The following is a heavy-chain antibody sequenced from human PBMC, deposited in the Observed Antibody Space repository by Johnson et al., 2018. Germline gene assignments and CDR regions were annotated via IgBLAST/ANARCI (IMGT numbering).Heavy chain of an antibody. Sequence: QVQLVESGAEVKKPGSSVKVSCKASGGTFSSYAISWVRQAPGQGLEWMGGSLPIFGTANYAQKFQGRVTITADESTSTAYMELSSLRSEDTAVFDCARGVGLSGYSDAFDIWGQGTMVTVSS. V-gene: IGHV1-69*01. CDR3: ARGVGLSGYSDAFDI. CDR2: SLPIFGTA. D-gene: IGHD3-3*01. CDR1: GGTFSSYA. J-gene: IGHJ3*02.